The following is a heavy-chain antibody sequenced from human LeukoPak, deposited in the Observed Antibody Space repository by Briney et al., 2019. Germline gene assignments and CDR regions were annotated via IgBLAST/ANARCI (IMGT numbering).Heavy chain of an antibody. Sequence: SETLSLTCAVYGGSFSGYYRSWIRQPPGKGLEWIGEINHSGSTNYNPSLKSRVTISVDTSKNQFSLKLSSVTAADTAVYYCARGRVYCSSTSCYKGYYYYYYYMDVWGKGTTVTVSS. CDR2: INHSGST. CDR1: GGSFSGYY. J-gene: IGHJ6*03. CDR3: ARGRVYCSSTSCYKGYYYYYYYMDV. D-gene: IGHD2-2*02. V-gene: IGHV4-34*01.